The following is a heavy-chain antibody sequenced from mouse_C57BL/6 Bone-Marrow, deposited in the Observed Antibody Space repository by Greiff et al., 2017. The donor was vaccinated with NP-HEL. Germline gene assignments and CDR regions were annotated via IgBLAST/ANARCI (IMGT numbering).Heavy chain of an antibody. J-gene: IGHJ3*01. Sequence: EVKRVESGGGLVKPGGSLKLSCAASGFTFSDYGMHWVRQAPEKGLEWVAYISSGSSTIYYADTVKGRFTISRDNAKNTLFLQMTSLRSEDTAMYYCARDLEGFAYWGQGTLVTVSA. V-gene: IGHV5-17*01. CDR3: ARDLEGFAY. CDR1: GFTFSDYG. CDR2: ISSGSSTI.